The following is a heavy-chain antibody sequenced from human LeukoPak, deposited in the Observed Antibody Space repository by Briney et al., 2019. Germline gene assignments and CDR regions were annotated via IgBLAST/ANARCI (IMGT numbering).Heavy chain of an antibody. D-gene: IGHD1-1*01. Sequence: GGSLRLSGAGSGFTFSSNPLSWVRQAPGKWLEWVSAINPSGGNTYYAVSVRGRFTISRDNSKNTLYLQMNPLRAEDTAVYYCATTKRARRYFDYWGQGTLVTVSS. J-gene: IGHJ4*02. V-gene: IGHV3-23*01. CDR3: ATTKRARRYFDY. CDR2: INPSGGNT. CDR1: GFTFSSNP.